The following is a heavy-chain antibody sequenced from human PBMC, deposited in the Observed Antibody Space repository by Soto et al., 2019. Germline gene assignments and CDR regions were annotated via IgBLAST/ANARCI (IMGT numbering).Heavy chain of an antibody. CDR3: ARGSAPTVITLLDY. Sequence: RRLSCAASGFTFSSYAMHWVRQAPGKGLEWVAVISYDGSNKYYADSVKGRLTISRDNSKNTLYLQMNSLRADDTAVYYCARGSAPTVITLLDYWGQGTLVTVSS. CDR1: GFTFSSYA. J-gene: IGHJ4*02. V-gene: IGHV3-30-3*01. CDR2: ISYDGSNK. D-gene: IGHD3-10*01.